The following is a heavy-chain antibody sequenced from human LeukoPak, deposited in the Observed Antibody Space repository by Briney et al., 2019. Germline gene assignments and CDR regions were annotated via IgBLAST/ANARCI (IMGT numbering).Heavy chain of an antibody. V-gene: IGHV3-23*01. CDR3: ARDQSTTALSEY. Sequence: PGGSLRLSCAASGFTFNAYTPTWVRQAPGKRPEWLAAVTGGHGVTYYADSVRGRFTISRDNSRNTLYLQMTGLTAEDTAVYYCARDQSTTALSEYWGQGTLVAVSS. D-gene: IGHD1-7*01. J-gene: IGHJ4*02. CDR1: GFTFNAYT. CDR2: VTGGHGVT.